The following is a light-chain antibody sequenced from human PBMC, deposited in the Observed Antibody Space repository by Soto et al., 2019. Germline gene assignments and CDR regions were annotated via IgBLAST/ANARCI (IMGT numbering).Light chain of an antibody. CDR1: QGISSY. CDR3: QQYCSYPPFT. CDR2: AAF. J-gene: IGKJ4*01. Sequence: AIRMTQSPSSLSASTGDRVTITCRASQGISSYLAWYQQKPGKAPKLLIYAAFTLQSGVPSRFSGSGSGTDFTLTISCLQSEDFATYYCQQYCSYPPFTFGGGTKVDIK. V-gene: IGKV1-8*01.